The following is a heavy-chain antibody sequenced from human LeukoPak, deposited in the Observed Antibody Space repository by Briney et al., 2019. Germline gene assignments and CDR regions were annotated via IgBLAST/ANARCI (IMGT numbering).Heavy chain of an antibody. CDR2: ISYDGSNK. CDR1: GFTFSSYP. Sequence: GRSLRLSCAASGFTFSSYPMHWVRQAPGKGLEWVAVISYDGSNKYYADSVKGRFTISRDNSKNTLYLQMNSLRAEDTAVYYCARDGPGETRVIINLVDYWGQGTLVTVSS. CDR3: ARDGPGETRVIINLVDY. V-gene: IGHV3-30-3*01. J-gene: IGHJ4*02. D-gene: IGHD3-10*01.